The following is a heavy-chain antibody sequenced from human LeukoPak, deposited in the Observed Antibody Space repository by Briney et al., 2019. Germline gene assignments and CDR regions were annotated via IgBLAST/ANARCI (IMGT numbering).Heavy chain of an antibody. Sequence: SKTLSLTCTVSGASISSGSYYWSWIRQPAGKGLEWIGRIYSSENTNYNPSLKSRVTISVDTSKNQSSLGLNSVTAADTAVYYCARSLITPTNWFDPWGQGTLVTVSS. CDR3: ARSLITPTNWFDP. CDR2: IYSSENT. V-gene: IGHV4-61*02. J-gene: IGHJ5*02. D-gene: IGHD2-15*01. CDR1: GASISSGSYY.